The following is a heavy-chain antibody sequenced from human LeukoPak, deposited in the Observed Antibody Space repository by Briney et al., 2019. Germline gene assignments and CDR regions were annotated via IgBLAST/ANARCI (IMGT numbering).Heavy chain of an antibody. CDR3: AREYSSSSGAFDI. CDR1: GGSISSHY. J-gene: IGHJ3*02. CDR2: IYYSGST. Sequence: SETLSLTCTVSGGSISSHYWSWIRQPPGKGLEWMGYIYYSGSTNYNPSLKSRVPISVDTSKNQFSLKLSSVTAADTAVYYCAREYSSSSGAFDIWGQGTMVTVSS. V-gene: IGHV4-59*11. D-gene: IGHD6-6*01.